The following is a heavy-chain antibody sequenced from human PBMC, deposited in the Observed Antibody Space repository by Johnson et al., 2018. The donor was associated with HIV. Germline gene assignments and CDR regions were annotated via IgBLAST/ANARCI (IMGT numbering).Heavy chain of an antibody. D-gene: IGHD3-16*02. CDR3: AREWGMVTFGGVIPRNAFDI. CDR1: GFTLTNAR. V-gene: IGHV3-20*04. CDR2: INWNSGST. J-gene: IGHJ3*02. Sequence: EQLVESGGGLVQPGGSLRLSCAASGFTLTNARMKWVRQAPGQGPECVAVINWNSGSTGYADSVKGRFTISRDNTKNSLYLQMNSLRAEDTAVYYCAREWGMVTFGGVIPRNAFDIWGQGTMVTVSS.